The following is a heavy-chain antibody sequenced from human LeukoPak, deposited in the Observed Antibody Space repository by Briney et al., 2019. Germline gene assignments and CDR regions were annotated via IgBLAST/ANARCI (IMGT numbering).Heavy chain of an antibody. Sequence: PGGSLRLSCAASGFTFSSYAMHWVRQAPGKGLEWVAVISYDGSNKYYADSVKGRFTISRDNSKNTLYLQMNSLRAEDTAVYYCARDPVVTMIVVVRMDVWGQGTTVTVSS. CDR1: GFTFSSYA. CDR2: ISYDGSNK. CDR3: ARDPVVTMIVVVRMDV. V-gene: IGHV3-30-3*01. J-gene: IGHJ6*02. D-gene: IGHD3-22*01.